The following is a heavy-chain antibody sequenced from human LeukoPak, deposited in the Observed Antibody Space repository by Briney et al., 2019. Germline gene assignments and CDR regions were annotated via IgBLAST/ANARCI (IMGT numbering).Heavy chain of an antibody. V-gene: IGHV3-11*04. CDR2: ISSSGSTI. CDR1: GFTFSDYY. J-gene: IGHJ6*02. CDR3: ARGPPAQLLSRYYYYYGMDV. D-gene: IGHD2-2*01. Sequence: GGSLRLSCAASGFTFSDYYMSWIRQAPGKGLEWVSYISSSGSTIYYADSVKGRFTISRDNAKNSLYLQMNSLRAEDTAVYYCARGPPAQLLSRYYYYYGMDVWGQGTTVTVSS.